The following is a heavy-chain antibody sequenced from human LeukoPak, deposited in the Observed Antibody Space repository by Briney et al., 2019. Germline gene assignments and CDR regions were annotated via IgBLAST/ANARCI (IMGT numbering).Heavy chain of an antibody. Sequence: SETLSLTCAVYGGSFSGYYWSWIRQPPGKGLEWIGEINHSGSTNYNPSLKSRVTISVDTSKNQFSLKLSSVTAADTAVYYCASTLPRIAVAGKGRDFQHWGQGTLVTVSS. CDR3: ASTLPRIAVAGKGRDFQH. CDR2: INHSGST. V-gene: IGHV4-34*01. D-gene: IGHD6-19*01. J-gene: IGHJ1*01. CDR1: GGSFSGYY.